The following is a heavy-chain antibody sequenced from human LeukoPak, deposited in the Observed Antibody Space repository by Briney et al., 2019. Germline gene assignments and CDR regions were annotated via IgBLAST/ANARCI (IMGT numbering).Heavy chain of an antibody. J-gene: IGHJ6*03. CDR2: ISYDGSNK. V-gene: IGHV3-30*04. CDR1: GFTFSSNA. D-gene: IGHD5-18*01. Sequence: PGGTLRLSCAASGFTFSSNAMAWVRQAPGKGLEWVAVISYDGSNKYYADSVKGRFTISRDNSKNTLYLQMNSLRAEDTAVYYCANSYGSHYYYYYMDVWGKGTTVTVSS. CDR3: ANSYGSHYYYYYMDV.